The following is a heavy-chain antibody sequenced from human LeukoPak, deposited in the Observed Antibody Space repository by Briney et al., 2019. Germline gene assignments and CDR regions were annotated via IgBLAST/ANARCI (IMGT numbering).Heavy chain of an antibody. V-gene: IGHV3-49*04. D-gene: IGHD3-16*01. CDR2: TRSKVYGGTT. CDR3: ARGETDFDH. CDR1: GLSFSDSA. Sequence: GGSLRLSCTFSGLSFSDSAVTWVRQAAGKGLEWIGCTRSKVYGGTTEYAASVKGRITISRDESKSIAYLQMDSLTTEDTAVYFCARGETDFDHWGQGTLVTVSS. J-gene: IGHJ4*01.